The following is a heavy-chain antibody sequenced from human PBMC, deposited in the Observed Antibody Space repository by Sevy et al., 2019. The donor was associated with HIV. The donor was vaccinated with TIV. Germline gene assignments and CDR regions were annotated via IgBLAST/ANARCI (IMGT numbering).Heavy chain of an antibody. Sequence: SGPTLVKPTQTLTLTCTFSGFSLSTSGVGVGWIRQPPGKALEWLALIYWNDDKRYSPSLKSRLTITKDTSQNQVDLTMTNMDPVDTATYYCAHVGGSGYYWYYYYGMDVWGQGTTVTVSS. CDR1: GFSLSTSGVG. D-gene: IGHD3-22*01. CDR2: IYWNDDK. V-gene: IGHV2-5*01. J-gene: IGHJ6*02. CDR3: AHVGGSGYYWYYYYGMDV.